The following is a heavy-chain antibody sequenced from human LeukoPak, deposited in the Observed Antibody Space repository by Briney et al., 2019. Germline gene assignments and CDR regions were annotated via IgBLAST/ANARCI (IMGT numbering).Heavy chain of an antibody. CDR1: GASINIYY. CDR3: AREALGYCSGASCEKWLDP. V-gene: IGHV4-4*08. Sequence: PSETLSLTCSVSGASINIYYWSWIRQPPGQGLEWLGYIYSTGSTSYNPSLKSRVSMSVDTSKNQFSLNLNSVTAADTAVYFCAREALGYCSGASCEKWLDPWGQGTLVTVSS. J-gene: IGHJ5*02. CDR2: IYSTGST. D-gene: IGHD2-15*01.